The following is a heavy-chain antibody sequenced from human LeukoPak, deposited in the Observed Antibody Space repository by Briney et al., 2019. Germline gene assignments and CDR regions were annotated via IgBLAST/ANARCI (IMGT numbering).Heavy chain of an antibody. CDR2: ISAYNGNT. V-gene: IGHV1-18*01. J-gene: IGHJ5*02. D-gene: IGHD1-7*01. Sequence: VKVSCKASGYTFTSYGISWLRQAPGQGLEWMGWISAYNGNTNYAQKLQGRVTMTTDTSTSTAYMDLRSLRSDDTAVYYCARGRLSTGTMFDPWGQGTLVTVSS. CDR1: GYTFTSYG. CDR3: ARGRLSTGTMFDP.